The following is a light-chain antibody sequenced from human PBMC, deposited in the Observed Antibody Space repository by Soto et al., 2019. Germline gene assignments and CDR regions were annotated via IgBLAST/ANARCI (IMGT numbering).Light chain of an antibody. CDR2: DDN. V-gene: IGLV1-51*01. J-gene: IGLJ1*01. Sequence: QSVLTRPPSVSAAPGQKVTISCYGSSSNIGGNSVSWYQQLPGTAPKLLIYDDNKRPSGIPDQFSGSKSGTSATLGITGFQTGDEADYYCGSWDSSLSAYVFGTGTKVTVL. CDR1: SSNIGGNS. CDR3: GSWDSSLSAYV.